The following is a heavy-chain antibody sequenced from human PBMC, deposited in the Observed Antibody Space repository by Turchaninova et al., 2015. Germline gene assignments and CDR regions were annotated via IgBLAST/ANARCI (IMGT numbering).Heavy chain of an antibody. CDR2: IYHSGST. CDR3: ARRGTFDWVYGMDV. Sequence: QVQLQESGPGLVKPSETLSLPCTVPGGPITSSRYYWGGVRQPPGKGLEWIGSIYHSGSTYYNPSLKSRVTISVDTSKNQFSLKLNSVTAADTDVYYCARRGTFDWVYGMDVWGQGTTVTVFS. CDR1: GGPITSSRYY. J-gene: IGHJ6*02. V-gene: IGHV4-39*01. D-gene: IGHD3-9*01.